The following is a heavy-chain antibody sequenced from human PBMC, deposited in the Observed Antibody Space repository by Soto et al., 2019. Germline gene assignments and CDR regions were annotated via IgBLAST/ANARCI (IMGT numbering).Heavy chain of an antibody. CDR3: ASCIGWYYFDY. CDR2: IFYSGST. V-gene: IGHV4-39*02. J-gene: IGHJ4*02. CDR1: GGSISSSSYY. Sequence: QLQLQESGPGLVKPSETLSLTCSVSGGSISSSSYYWGWIRQPPGKGLGWIGTIFYSGSTSYNPSLNSRGNLSVDTSENHFSLKLSVVTAADTAVYYCASCIGWYYFDYWGQGTLVTVSS. D-gene: IGHD6-19*01.